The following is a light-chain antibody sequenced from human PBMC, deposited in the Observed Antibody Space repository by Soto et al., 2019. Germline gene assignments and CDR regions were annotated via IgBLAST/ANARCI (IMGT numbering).Light chain of an antibody. V-gene: IGKV3-15*01. CDR1: QSVSSN. CDR3: QQYNNGPPWT. CDR2: GAS. J-gene: IGKJ1*01. Sequence: EIVLTQSPGTLSLSPGERATLSCRASQSVSSNLAWYQQKPGQAPRLLIYGASTRATGIPARFSGSGSGTEFTLTISSLQSEDFAVYYCQQYNNGPPWTFGQGTKVDI.